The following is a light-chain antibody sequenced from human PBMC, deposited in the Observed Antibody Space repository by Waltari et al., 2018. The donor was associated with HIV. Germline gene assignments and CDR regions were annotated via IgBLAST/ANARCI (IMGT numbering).Light chain of an antibody. J-gene: IGLJ1*01. CDR2: DVT. V-gene: IGLV2-8*01. CDR3: NSYAGSSKSYV. Sequence: QSALTQPPSASGSPGQSVTISCTGTTSDIGGYNYVSWYQQHPGEAPRRIIYDVTKRPSGVPDRFSGSKSGNTASLTVSGLQAEDEAEYYCNSYAGSSKSYVFGTGTKVTVL. CDR1: TSDIGGYNY.